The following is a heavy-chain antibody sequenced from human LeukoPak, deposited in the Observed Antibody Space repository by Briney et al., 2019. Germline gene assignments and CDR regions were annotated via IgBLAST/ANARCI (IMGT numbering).Heavy chain of an antibody. D-gene: IGHD3-10*01. Sequence: PGGSLRLSCAASGFTFGSYSMNWVRQAPGKGLEWVSSISSSSSYIYYADSVKGRFTISRDNAKNSLYLQMNSLRAEDTAVYYCARGREYYGSGSYYNQHYYYYMDVWGKGTTVTVSS. CDR1: GFTFGSYS. J-gene: IGHJ6*03. CDR3: ARGREYYGSGSYYNQHYYYYMDV. V-gene: IGHV3-21*01. CDR2: ISSSSSYI.